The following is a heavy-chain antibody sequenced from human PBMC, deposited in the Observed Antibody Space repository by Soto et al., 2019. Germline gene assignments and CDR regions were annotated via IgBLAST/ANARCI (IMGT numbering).Heavy chain of an antibody. CDR3: AKDKVERGYGRIFDY. J-gene: IGHJ4*02. CDR2: ISNSAGST. Sequence: EVQLLESGGALVQPGGSLRLSCAASGFTFNSYAMSWVRQAPGKGLEWVSGISNSAGSTYYGDSVKVLFTISRDHPKNTLYLHMNSLRAEDAALYFCAKDKVERGYGRIFDYWGQVTLLTVAS. V-gene: IGHV3-23*01. D-gene: IGHD5-12*01. CDR1: GFTFNSYA.